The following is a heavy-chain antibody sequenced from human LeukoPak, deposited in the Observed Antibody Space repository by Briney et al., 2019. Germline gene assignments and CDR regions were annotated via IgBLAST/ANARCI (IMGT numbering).Heavy chain of an antibody. Sequence: GESLKISCKASGYSFTTHWIGWVRQMPGKGLEGIGIIYPGDSHTRYSPSLQGHVPLSAEKSISTAYLQWSSPKASDTAMYYCARPIVGATASFYIWGQGKMVTVSS. CDR1: GYSFTTHW. J-gene: IGHJ3*02. D-gene: IGHD1-26*01. V-gene: IGHV5-51*01. CDR2: IYPGDSHT. CDR3: ARPIVGATASFYI.